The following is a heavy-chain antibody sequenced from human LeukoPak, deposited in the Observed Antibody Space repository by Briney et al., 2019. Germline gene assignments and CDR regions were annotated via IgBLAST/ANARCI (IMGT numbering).Heavy chain of an antibody. CDR3: ARESFSRGGH. Sequence: SKTLSLTCTVSGGSLITSNYFWAWVRQPPGKGLEWIGTFYYAGTTSYNPSLKSRVSIFVDTSKNQFSLTLNSVTAADTAVYFCARESFSRGGHWGQGTLVIVSS. CDR2: FYYAGTT. V-gene: IGHV4-39*07. CDR1: GGSLITSNYF. J-gene: IGHJ4*02. D-gene: IGHD3-10*01.